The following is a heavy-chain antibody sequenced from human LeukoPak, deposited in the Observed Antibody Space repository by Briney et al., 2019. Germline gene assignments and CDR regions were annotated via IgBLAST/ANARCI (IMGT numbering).Heavy chain of an antibody. D-gene: IGHD6-13*01. Sequence: ASVKVSCKASGYTFTDYYMHWVRQAPGQGLEWMGWINPDSGGTNYAQRFQGRVTMTRDTSISTAYMELSRLRSDDTAVYYCARGQIAADLFDPWGQGTLVTVSS. J-gene: IGHJ5*02. V-gene: IGHV1-2*02. CDR3: ARGQIAADLFDP. CDR2: INPDSGGT. CDR1: GYTFTDYY.